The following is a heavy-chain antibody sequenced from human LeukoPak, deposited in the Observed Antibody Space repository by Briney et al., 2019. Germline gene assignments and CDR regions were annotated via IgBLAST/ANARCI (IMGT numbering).Heavy chain of an antibody. D-gene: IGHD2-15*01. CDR2: IDWSGEAS. V-gene: IGHV3-20*04. CDR1: GFNNADYG. CDR3: ARDLSATWYSLAY. J-gene: IGHJ4*02. Sequence: PGGSLRLSCVGAGFNNADYGMSWVRQAPGKGQEWVSGIDWSGEASEYADSVKGRFTISRDNAKNSLYLQMNTLRPEDTGLYYCARDLSATWYSLAYWGQGTLVTVSS.